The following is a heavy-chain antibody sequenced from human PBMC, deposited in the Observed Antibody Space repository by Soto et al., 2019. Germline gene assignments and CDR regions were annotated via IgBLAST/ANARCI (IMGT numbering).Heavy chain of an antibody. D-gene: IGHD1-26*01. CDR3: ARGEQYSGRIFDY. V-gene: IGHV6-1*01. Sequence: QPLSLTCAITGDSVSSNSAGWSWVRQSPSRGLEWLGRTYYRSKWYYEYAVSVRGRITINPDTSKNQYSLQLNSVTPEDTAVYFCARGEQYSGRIFDYWGQGTLATVSS. J-gene: IGHJ4*01. CDR2: TYYRSKWYY. CDR1: GDSVSSNSAG.